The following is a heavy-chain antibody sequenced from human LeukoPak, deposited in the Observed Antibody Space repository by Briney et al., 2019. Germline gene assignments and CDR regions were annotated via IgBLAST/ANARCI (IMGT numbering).Heavy chain of an antibody. D-gene: IGHD1-26*01. J-gene: IGHJ6*02. CDR2: ISSSGSTI. V-gene: IGHV3-48*03. Sequence: GGSLRLSCAASGFTFSSYEMNWVRQAPGKGLEGVSYISSSGSTIYYADSVKGRFTISRDNAKNSLYLQMNSLRAEDTAVYYCARDTSGSYNGVFDYYYGMDVWGQGTTVTVSS. CDR1: GFTFSSYE. CDR3: ARDTSGSYNGVFDYYYGMDV.